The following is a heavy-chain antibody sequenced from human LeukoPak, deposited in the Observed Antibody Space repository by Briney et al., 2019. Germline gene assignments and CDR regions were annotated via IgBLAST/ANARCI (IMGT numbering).Heavy chain of an antibody. V-gene: IGHV3-48*03. CDR1: GLTFSSYE. CDR3: ARGPHCSGGSCYSGNFDY. D-gene: IGHD2-15*01. J-gene: IGHJ4*02. Sequence: GGSLRLSCAASGLTFSSYEMNWVRQAPGKGLEWVSYISSSGSTIYYANSVKGRFTISRDNAKNSLYLQMNSLRAEDTAVYYCARGPHCSGGSCYSGNFDYWGQGTLVTVSS. CDR2: ISSSGSTI.